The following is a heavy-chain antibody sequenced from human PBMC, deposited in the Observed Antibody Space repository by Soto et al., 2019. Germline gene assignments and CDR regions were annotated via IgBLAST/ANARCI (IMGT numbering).Heavy chain of an antibody. V-gene: IGHV3-74*01. Sequence: EVQLVESGGGLVQPRGSLRLSCAASGFTLSGRSMHWVRQAPGKGLVWVSGIDNAGTDSTYADSVKGRFTSSRDNAKNMLYLQMNSLRVVDTAVYYCARGWFGPDVWGKGTTVTVSS. CDR2: IDNAGTDS. D-gene: IGHD3-10*01. CDR3: ARGWFGPDV. J-gene: IGHJ6*04. CDR1: GFTLSGRS.